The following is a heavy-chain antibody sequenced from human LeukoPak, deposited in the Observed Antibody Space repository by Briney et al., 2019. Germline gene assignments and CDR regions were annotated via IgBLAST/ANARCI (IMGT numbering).Heavy chain of an antibody. CDR1: GFTFSSYA. J-gene: IGHJ6*03. CDR3: ASQPIVVVPAAMQNYYYYYMDV. Sequence: GGSLRLSCAASGFTFSSYAMSWVRQAPGKGLEWVSAISGSGGSTYYADSVKGRFTISRDNSKNTLYLQMNSLRAEDTAVYYCASQPIVVVPAAMQNYYYYYMDVWGKGTTVTVSS. V-gene: IGHV3-23*01. D-gene: IGHD2-2*01. CDR2: ISGSGGST.